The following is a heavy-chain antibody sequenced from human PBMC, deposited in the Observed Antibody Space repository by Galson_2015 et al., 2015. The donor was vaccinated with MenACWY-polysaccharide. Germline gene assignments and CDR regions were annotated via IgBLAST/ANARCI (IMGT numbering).Heavy chain of an antibody. Sequence: SLRLSCAASGFTFDSDSGMHWVRPVPGTSLEWISLISGDGRTTFYADSVRGRFTVSRDNRKNSLYLQMRSLRTDDTAFYYCVKDMGLIPMSSFDYWGRGTLVTVSS. CDR3: VKDMGLIPMSSFDY. CDR2: ISGDGRTT. CDR1: GFTFDSDSG. J-gene: IGHJ4*01. D-gene: IGHD2-2*01. V-gene: IGHV3-43*02.